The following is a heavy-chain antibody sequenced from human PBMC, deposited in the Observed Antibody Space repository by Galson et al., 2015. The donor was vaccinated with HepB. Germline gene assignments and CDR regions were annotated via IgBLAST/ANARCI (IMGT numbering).Heavy chain of an antibody. D-gene: IGHD2-8*02. CDR3: AKHYDWCIDL. CDR1: GFTFSPIW. Sequence: SLRLSCAASGFTFSPIWMSWVRQAPGKGLEWVANIKGDGSEEYYVDSVEGRFTISRDNARSILYLQMNGLTTEDTALYYCAKHYDWCIDLWGQGTLVAVSS. J-gene: IGHJ5*02. V-gene: IGHV3-7*03. CDR2: IKGDGSEE.